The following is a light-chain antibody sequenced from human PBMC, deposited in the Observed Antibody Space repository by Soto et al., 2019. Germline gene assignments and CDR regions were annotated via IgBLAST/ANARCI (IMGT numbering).Light chain of an antibody. J-gene: IGLJ1*01. CDR3: SSYTSISSYV. CDR1: SSDVGGYKY. V-gene: IGLV2-14*01. CDR2: DVT. Sequence: QSVLTQPASVSGSPGQSITTSCTGTSSDVGGYKYVSWYQQHPDKAPKLIIYDVTNRPSGISNRFSGSKSGNTASLTISGLQAEDEADYYCSSYTSISSYVFGTGTKVTVL.